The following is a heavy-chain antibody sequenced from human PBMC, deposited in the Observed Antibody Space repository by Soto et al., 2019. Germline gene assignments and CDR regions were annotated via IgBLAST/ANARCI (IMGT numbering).Heavy chain of an antibody. CDR1: GASISNYY. V-gene: IGHV4-4*07. CDR2: VSTSGST. D-gene: IGHD6-6*01. J-gene: IGHJ4*02. CDR3: RRDFDY. Sequence: SETLSLTCTVSGASISNYYWSWIRQPAGKGLEWIGRVSTSGSTNYNPSLKSRVTMSVDTSKNQFSLMLNSVTAADTAVYYCRRDFDYWGQGTMVTVST.